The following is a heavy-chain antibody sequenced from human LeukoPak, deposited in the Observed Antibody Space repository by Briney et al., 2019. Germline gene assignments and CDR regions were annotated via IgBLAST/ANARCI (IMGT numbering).Heavy chain of an antibody. D-gene: IGHD6-13*01. J-gene: IGHJ4*02. V-gene: IGHV3-23*01. CDR1: GFTFNSYV. CDR3: AKDRLIFTSSWPY. CDR2: ISGSGARK. Sequence: GGSLRLSCAASGFTFNSYVMSWVRQAPGKGLEWVSSISGSGARKYYSDSVTGRFTISRDNSKNTVYLQMNSLRAEDTAVYYCAKDRLIFTSSWPYWGQGTLVTVSS.